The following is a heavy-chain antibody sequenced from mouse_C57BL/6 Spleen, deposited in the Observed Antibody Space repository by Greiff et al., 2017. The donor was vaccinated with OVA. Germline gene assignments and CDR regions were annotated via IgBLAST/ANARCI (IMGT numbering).Heavy chain of an antibody. CDR3: AREGKDYDIWAMDY. D-gene: IGHD2-4*01. V-gene: IGHV1-82*01. Sequence: QVQLQHSGPELVKPGASVKISCKASGYAFSSSWMNWVKQRPGKGLEWIGRIYPGDGDTNYNGKFKGKATLTADKSSSTAYMQLSSLTSEDSAVYFCAREGKDYDIWAMDYWGQGTSVTVSS. CDR1: GYAFSSSW. J-gene: IGHJ4*01. CDR2: IYPGDGDT.